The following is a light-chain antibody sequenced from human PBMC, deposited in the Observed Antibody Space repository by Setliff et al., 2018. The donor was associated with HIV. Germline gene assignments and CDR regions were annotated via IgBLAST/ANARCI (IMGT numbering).Light chain of an antibody. V-gene: IGLV7-46*01. CDR3: MVSYSAARV. J-gene: IGLJ3*02. Sequence: QAVVTQEPSLTVSPGGTVTLTCGSSTGAVTSNHYPYWFQQKPGQAPRTLIYDTSNKHSWTPARFSGSLLGGKAALTLSGAQPEDEADYYCMVSYSAARVLGGGTQLTVL. CDR1: TGAVTSNHY. CDR2: DTS.